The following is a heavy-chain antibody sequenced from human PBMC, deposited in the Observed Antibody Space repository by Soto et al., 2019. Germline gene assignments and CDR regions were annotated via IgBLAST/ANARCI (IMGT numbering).Heavy chain of an antibody. CDR1: GDSMSSSNW. CDR2: AHHSGRT. J-gene: IGHJ4*02. V-gene: IGHV4-4*02. CDR3: VRSEATALDY. Sequence: QVQPQESGPGLLKPSGTLSLTCTVSGDSMSSSNWWNWVRQPPGKGLEWIGEAHHSGRTNYNPSLKSRVTISVARSQKLFSLKLASVTAADTAVYYCVRSEATALDYWGQGTLVTVSS.